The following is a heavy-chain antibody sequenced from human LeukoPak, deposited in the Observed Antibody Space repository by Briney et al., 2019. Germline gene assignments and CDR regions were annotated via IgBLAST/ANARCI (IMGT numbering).Heavy chain of an antibody. Sequence: GGSLRLSCAASGFTFSSYSMNWVRQAPGKGLEWVPYISSSSSTIYYADSVKGRFTISRDNAKNSLYLQMNSLRAEDTAVYYCARDGGAGTTLPSFDYWGQGTLVTVSS. D-gene: IGHD1-7*01. J-gene: IGHJ4*02. V-gene: IGHV3-48*01. CDR1: GFTFSSYS. CDR2: ISSSSSTI. CDR3: ARDGGAGTTLPSFDY.